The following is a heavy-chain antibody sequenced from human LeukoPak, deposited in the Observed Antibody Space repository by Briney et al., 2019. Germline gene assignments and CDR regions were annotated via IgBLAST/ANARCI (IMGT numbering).Heavy chain of an antibody. CDR3: ARMGPTSLDF. Sequence: GGSLRLSCAASGFTFSSYGMHWVRQAPGKGLEWVSYISSSGDTIYYADSVKGRFTISRDNAKSSLSLQMNSLRVEDTAVYYCARMGPTSLDFWGQGTLVTVPS. J-gene: IGHJ4*02. CDR1: GFTFSSYG. CDR2: ISSSGDTI. V-gene: IGHV3-48*04. D-gene: IGHD1-26*01.